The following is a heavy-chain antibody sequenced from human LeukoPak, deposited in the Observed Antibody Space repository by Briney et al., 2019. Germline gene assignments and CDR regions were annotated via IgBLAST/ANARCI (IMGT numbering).Heavy chain of an antibody. J-gene: IGHJ4*02. CDR2: ISAYNGDT. V-gene: IGHV1-18*01. D-gene: IGHD5-18*01. Sequence: ASVTVPCKTSGYTFTTYGITWVRQAPGQGLEWMGWISAYNGDTNHPQKFQGRLTMTTDTSTTTGYMELRSLRSDDTAVYYCARDSWTAMAVFDYWGQGTLVTVSS. CDR3: ARDSWTAMAVFDY. CDR1: GYTFTTYG.